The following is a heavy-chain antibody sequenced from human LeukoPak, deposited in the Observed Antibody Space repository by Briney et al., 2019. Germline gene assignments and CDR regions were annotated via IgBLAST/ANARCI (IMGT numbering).Heavy chain of an antibody. V-gene: IGHV4-4*08. J-gene: IGHJ5*02. D-gene: IGHD2-2*01. CDR3: AREVYCSSTSCPRGGYNWFDP. Sequence: PSETLSLTCSVSGGYISSYYWSWIRQPPGKGLEWIGRIHTSGSTNYNPSLKSRVTISVDTSKNQFSLKLSSVTAADTAVYYCAREVYCSSTSCPRGGYNWFDPWGQGTLVTVSS. CDR2: IHTSGST. CDR1: GGYISSYY.